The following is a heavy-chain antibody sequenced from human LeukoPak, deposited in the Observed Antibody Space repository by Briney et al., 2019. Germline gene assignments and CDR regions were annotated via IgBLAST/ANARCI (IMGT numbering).Heavy chain of an antibody. CDR2: ISGSGGST. CDR3: AKATRGRCSSTSCYSVNH. J-gene: IGHJ5*02. D-gene: IGHD2-2*02. V-gene: IGHV3-23*01. Sequence: GGPLRLSCAASGFTFSSYAMSWVRQAPGKGLEWVSAISGSGGSTYYADSVKGRFTISRDNSKNTLYLQMNSLRAEDTAVYYCAKATRGRCSSTSCYSVNHWGQGTLVTVSS. CDR1: GFTFSSYA.